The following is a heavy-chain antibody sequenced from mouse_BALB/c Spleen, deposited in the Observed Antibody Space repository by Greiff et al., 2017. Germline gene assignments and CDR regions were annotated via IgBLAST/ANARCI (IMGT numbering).Heavy chain of an antibody. Sequence: QVQLQQPGAELVKPGASVKLSCKASGYTFTSYWMHWVKQRPGQGLEWIGEINPSNGRTNYNEKFKSKATLTVGKSSSTAYMQLSSLTSEDSAVYYCARGYDYDGFAYWGQGTLVTVSA. CDR2: INPSNGRT. D-gene: IGHD2-4*01. CDR3: ARGYDYDGFAY. CDR1: GYTFTSYW. V-gene: IGHV1S81*02. J-gene: IGHJ3*01.